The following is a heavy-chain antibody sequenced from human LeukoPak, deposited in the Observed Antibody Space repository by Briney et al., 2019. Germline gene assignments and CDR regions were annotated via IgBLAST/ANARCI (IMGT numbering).Heavy chain of an antibody. V-gene: IGHV4-34*01. CDR2: SNHGGST. Sequence: PSETLSLTCAVYGESFSGYYWSWIRQPPGKGLEWIGESNHGGSTNYNPSLKSRVTVSVDTSKNQFSLKLSSVTAADTAVYYCARAYGVDIVATITRSWFDPWGQGTLVTVSS. J-gene: IGHJ5*02. CDR3: ARAYGVDIVATITRSWFDP. CDR1: GESFSGYY. D-gene: IGHD5-12*01.